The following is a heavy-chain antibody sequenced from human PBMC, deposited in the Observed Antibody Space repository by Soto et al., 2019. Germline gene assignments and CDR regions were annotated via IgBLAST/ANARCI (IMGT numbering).Heavy chain of an antibody. Sequence: GGSLRLSCAASGFTFSSYAMSWVRQAPGKGLEWVSAISGSGGSTYYADSVKGRFTISRDNSKNTLYLQMNSLRAEDTAVYYCVRDGYNLKDYYYYYGTDFWGQRITVTVPS. CDR2: ISGSGGST. J-gene: IGHJ6*02. D-gene: IGHD5-12*01. V-gene: IGHV3-23*01. CDR1: GFTFSSYA. CDR3: VRDGYNLKDYYYYYGTDF.